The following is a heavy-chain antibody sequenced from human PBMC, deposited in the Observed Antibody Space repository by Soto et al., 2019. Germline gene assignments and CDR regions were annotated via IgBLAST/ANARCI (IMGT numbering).Heavy chain of an antibody. CDR2: IWYDGNDT. CDR3: ARDRHSSSSGYFEY. D-gene: IGHD6-6*01. Sequence: QVQLVESGGGVVQPGRSLRLSCASSGFTFSSYGMHWVRQAPGKGLEWVAVIWYDGNDTYYADFVKGRFTISRDNAKNTVSLQMNSLRAEDTAVYYCARDRHSSSSGYFEYWGQGTLVTVSS. J-gene: IGHJ4*02. CDR1: GFTFSSYG. V-gene: IGHV3-33*01.